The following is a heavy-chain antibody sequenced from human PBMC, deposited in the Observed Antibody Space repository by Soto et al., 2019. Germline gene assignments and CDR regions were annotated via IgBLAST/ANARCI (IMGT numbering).Heavy chain of an antibody. V-gene: IGHV1-24*01. J-gene: IGHJ4*02. Sequence: ASVKVSCKVSGYTLTELSMHWVRQAPGKGLEWMGGFDPEDGETIYAQKFQGRVTMTEDTSTDTAYMELSSLRSEDTAVYYCATDLDSSGYYSPSFDYRGQGTLVTVSS. CDR2: FDPEDGET. CDR1: GYTLTELS. CDR3: ATDLDSSGYYSPSFDY. D-gene: IGHD3-22*01.